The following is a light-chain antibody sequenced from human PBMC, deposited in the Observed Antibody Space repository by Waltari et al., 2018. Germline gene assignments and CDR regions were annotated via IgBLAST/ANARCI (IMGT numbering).Light chain of an antibody. CDR3: SSYTSSSSYV. CDR1: SSDVGGYDN. V-gene: IGLV2-14*01. J-gene: IGLJ1*01. Sequence: ALTHPASASGSPRQPITISCSGTSSDVGGYDNVSWYPQHPGIALKLMISDASNRPSEFFNRLSGSKSGNTASLTISVLQAEDEADDYCSSYTSSSSYVVGTGTKVTVL. CDR2: DAS.